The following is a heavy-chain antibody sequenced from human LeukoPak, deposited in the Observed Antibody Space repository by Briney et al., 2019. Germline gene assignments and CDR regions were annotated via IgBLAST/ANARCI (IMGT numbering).Heavy chain of an antibody. CDR1: GGTFSSYT. V-gene: IGHV1-69*02. J-gene: IGHJ4*02. D-gene: IGHD2-2*01. Sequence: GASVKVSCKASGGTFSSYTISWVRQAPGQGLDWMGRIIPILGIANYAQKFQGKVTITADKSTSTAYMELSSLRSEDTAVYYCLYCSSTSCSHIADYWGQGTLVTVSS. CDR3: LYCSSTSCSHIADY. CDR2: IIPILGIA.